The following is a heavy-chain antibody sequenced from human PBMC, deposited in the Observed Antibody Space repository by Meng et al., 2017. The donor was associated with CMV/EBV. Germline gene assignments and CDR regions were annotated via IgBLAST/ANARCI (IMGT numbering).Heavy chain of an antibody. Sequence: HVRLHQWGAVLWKLSESLSLTCAGYDGSFSGYYWSWIRQPPGRGLEWIGEINHSGSPNYSPSPKSRVTISVDTSKNQFSLKLSSVTAADTAVYYCARGFPSWRKPAYYFDYWGQGTLVTVSS. J-gene: IGHJ4*02. CDR1: DGSFSGYY. CDR2: INHSGSP. V-gene: IGHV4-34*01. D-gene: IGHD2-2*01. CDR3: ARGFPSWRKPAYYFDY.